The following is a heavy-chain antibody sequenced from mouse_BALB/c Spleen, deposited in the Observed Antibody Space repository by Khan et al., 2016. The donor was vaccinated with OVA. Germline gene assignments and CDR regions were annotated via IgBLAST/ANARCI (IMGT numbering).Heavy chain of an antibody. D-gene: IGHD3-2*02. Sequence: VQLQESGTELVRPGASVKLSCKTSGYIFTSYWIHWVKQRSGRGLEWIARIYPGTGNTYYSAKFNGKASLTADTSSSPAFMHLSCLTSEDSAVYFCAREEALYYFDYWGQGTTLTVSS. J-gene: IGHJ2*01. CDR1: GYIFTSYW. V-gene: IGHV1S132*01. CDR3: AREEALYYFDY. CDR2: IYPGTGNT.